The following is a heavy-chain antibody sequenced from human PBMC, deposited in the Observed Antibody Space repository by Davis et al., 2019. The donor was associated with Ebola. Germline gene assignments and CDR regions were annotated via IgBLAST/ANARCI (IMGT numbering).Heavy chain of an antibody. CDR1: TFTFTTYT. CDR2: ITPTGTYI. CDR3: AKSGGDCYTRGDCYFQH. Sequence: GESLKISCTASTFTFTTYTMNWVRQAPGKGPEWVSSITPTGTYIFYADSVKGRFTISRDNAKDSLYLHMNSLRAEDTAVYYCAKSGGDCYTRGDCYFQHWGQGALVTVSS. J-gene: IGHJ1*01. D-gene: IGHD2-21*02. V-gene: IGHV3-21*01.